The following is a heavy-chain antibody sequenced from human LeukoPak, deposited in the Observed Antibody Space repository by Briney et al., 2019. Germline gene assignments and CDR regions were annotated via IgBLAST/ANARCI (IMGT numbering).Heavy chain of an antibody. CDR2: IYSGGST. V-gene: IGHV3-66*02. CDR3: AREISRTGAFDI. CDR1: GFTVSSNY. J-gene: IGHJ3*02. Sequence: GGSLRLSCTASGFTVSSNYMSWVRQAPGKGLEWVSVIYSGGSTYYADSVKGRFTISRDNSKNTLYLQMNSLRAEDTAVYYCAREISRTGAFDIWGQGTMVTVSS. D-gene: IGHD3-3*02.